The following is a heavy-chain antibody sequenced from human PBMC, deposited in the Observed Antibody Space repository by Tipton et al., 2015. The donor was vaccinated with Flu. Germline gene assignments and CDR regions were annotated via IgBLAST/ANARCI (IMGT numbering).Heavy chain of an antibody. CDR3: VRQNCGGDCYPDY. CDR1: GSSFSSFW. J-gene: IGHJ4*02. Sequence: QLVQSGAEVKKPGESLKISCKGSGSSFSSFWTAWVRQMPGKGLEWMGIIYPDDSDTRYSPSFQGQVTFSADKSVNTAYLQWRSLKASDTAIYFCVRQNCGGDCYPDYWGQGTLVTVSS. CDR2: IYPDDSDT. V-gene: IGHV5-51*01. D-gene: IGHD2-21*01.